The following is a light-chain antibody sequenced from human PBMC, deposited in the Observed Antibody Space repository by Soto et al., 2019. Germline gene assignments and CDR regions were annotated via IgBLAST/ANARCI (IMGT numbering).Light chain of an antibody. V-gene: IGKV3-20*01. CDR3: QSQLT. CDR2: GAS. CDR1: QSVSSSY. J-gene: IGKJ4*01. Sequence: EIVLTQSPGTLSLSPGERATLSCRASQSVSSSYLAWYQQKPGQAPRLLIYGASSRATGIPDRFSGSGSGTDFTLTISRLEPEDFAVYYCQSQLTFDGGTKV.